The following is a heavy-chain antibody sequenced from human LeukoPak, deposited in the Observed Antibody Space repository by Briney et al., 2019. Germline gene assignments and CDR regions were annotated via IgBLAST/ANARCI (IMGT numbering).Heavy chain of an antibody. D-gene: IGHD4-17*01. J-gene: IGHJ4*02. CDR1: GFTFSSYW. CDR3: ARDKYGAYSDS. Sequence: GGSLRLSCAASGFTFSSYWMDWVRQAPGKGLEWWANIKPDGSEKDYVDSVKSRFTISRDNAKNSLYLEMNSLRVEDTAVYYCARDKYGAYSDSWGQGTLVSVSS. V-gene: IGHV3-7*04. CDR2: IKPDGSEK.